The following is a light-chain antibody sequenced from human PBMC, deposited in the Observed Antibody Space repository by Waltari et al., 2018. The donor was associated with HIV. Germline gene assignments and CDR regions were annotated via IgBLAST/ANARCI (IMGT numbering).Light chain of an antibody. Sequence: DIVMTQTPPSLSVTPGQPASFSCHSGQSLKHTDGKTYLYWYLQRPGQAPQVLIYEVSKRYAGVPDRFSGSGSGTHFTLKIARVEAEDVGSYYCMQSLHLLYTFGQGTKLEIK. J-gene: IGKJ2*01. CDR2: EVS. CDR1: QSLKHTDGKTY. CDR3: MQSLHLLYT. V-gene: IGKV2D-29*01.